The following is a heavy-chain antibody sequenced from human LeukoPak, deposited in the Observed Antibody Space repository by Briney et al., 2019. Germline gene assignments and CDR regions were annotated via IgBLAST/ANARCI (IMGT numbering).Heavy chain of an antibody. Sequence: SGGSLRLSCAASGFIFRGYWMTWVRQAPGKGLEWVANIKQDGSEKNYLDSVRGRFTISRDDARNSLYLQMDSLRVEDTAVYYCARDKSIPNLDAFDIWGQGTMVTVSS. D-gene: IGHD1-14*01. CDR3: ARDKSIPNLDAFDI. CDR2: IKQDGSEK. J-gene: IGHJ3*02. V-gene: IGHV3-7*05. CDR1: GFIFRGYW.